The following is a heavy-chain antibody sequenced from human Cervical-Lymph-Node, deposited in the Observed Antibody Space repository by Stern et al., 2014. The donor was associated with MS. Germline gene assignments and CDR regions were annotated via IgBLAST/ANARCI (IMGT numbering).Heavy chain of an antibody. V-gene: IGHV2-70*01. D-gene: IGHD3-10*01. CDR2: IAWDDDK. CDR1: GFSLSDRGMC. J-gene: IGHJ5*01. CDR3: ARTRTSRGWFDF. Sequence: QVTLRESGPALVKPTQTLTLTCTFSGFSLSDRGMCVSWIRQPPGKALEWLAFIAWDDDKYYSTSLKTRLTISKDTSKNQVVLRMTNMDPVDTATYYCARTRTSRGWFDFWGQGTLVTVSS.